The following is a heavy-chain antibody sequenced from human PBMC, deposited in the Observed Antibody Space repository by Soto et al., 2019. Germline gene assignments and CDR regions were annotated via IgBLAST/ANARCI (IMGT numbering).Heavy chain of an antibody. CDR1: GYSFTSYA. D-gene: IGHD3-10*01. J-gene: IGHJ6*02. CDR2: INTGNGNT. V-gene: IGHV1-3*04. Sequence: QVQLVQSGAEVKKPGASVKVSCKASGYSFTSYAIHWVRQAPGQRLEWMGWINTGNGNTKYSQKFQGRVTITRDTSANTAYMELSSLRSKDTAVYYCARDQRYSGLWFGESDYRHYGMDVWGQGTTVTVSS. CDR3: ARDQRYSGLWFGESDYRHYGMDV.